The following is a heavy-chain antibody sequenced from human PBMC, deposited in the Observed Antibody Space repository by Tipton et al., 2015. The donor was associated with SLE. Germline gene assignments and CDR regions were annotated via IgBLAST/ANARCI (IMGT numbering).Heavy chain of an antibody. CDR2: IADTGSP. J-gene: IGHJ2*01. CDR1: GGSFSGYH. CDR3: ARDRGPEGSGWYFDL. Sequence: LSLTCAVYGGSFSGYHWTWIRQPPGQGLEWVGEIADTGSPNYNPSLKSRVTISLDTSKSQFSLILNSLTAADTAVYYCARDRGPEGSGWYFDLWGRGTLVTVSS. D-gene: IGHD3-10*01. V-gene: IGHV4-34*01.